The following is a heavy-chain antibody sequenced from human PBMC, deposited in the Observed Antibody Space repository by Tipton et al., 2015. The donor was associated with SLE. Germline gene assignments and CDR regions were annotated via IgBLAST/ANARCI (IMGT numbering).Heavy chain of an antibody. Sequence: LRLSCAVYGGSFNGYSWSWVRQSPGKGLEWIGEISHSRTTNYNPSLKSRVSMSLDTSTNQFSLRLSSVTAADTAVYYCARGVAGYFYYCYLDVWGKGTTVTIPS. V-gene: IGHV4-34*01. CDR3: ARGVAGYFYYCYLDV. CDR1: GGSFNGYS. J-gene: IGHJ6*03. CDR2: ISHSRTT.